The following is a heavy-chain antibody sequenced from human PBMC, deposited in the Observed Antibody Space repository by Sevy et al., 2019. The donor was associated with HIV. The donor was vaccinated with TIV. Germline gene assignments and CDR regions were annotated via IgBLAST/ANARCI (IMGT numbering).Heavy chain of an antibody. V-gene: IGHV3-48*03. D-gene: IGHD2-8*02. CDR2: ISSSGSTI. J-gene: IGHJ3*02. CDR1: GFTFSSYE. CDR3: ARDRKVLLVVYAIPFDVFDI. Sequence: GGSLRLSCAASGFTFSSYEMNWVRQAPGKGLEWVSYISSSGSTIYYADSVKGRFTISRDNSKNTVYLQMNSLRAEDTAVYYCARDRKVLLVVYAIPFDVFDIWGQGTMVTVSS.